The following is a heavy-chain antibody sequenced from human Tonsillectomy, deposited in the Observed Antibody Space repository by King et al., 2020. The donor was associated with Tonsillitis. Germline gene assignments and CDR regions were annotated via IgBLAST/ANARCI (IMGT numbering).Heavy chain of an antibody. V-gene: IGHV1-2*02. CDR3: ARARIAVAGTDAFDI. CDR1: GDTFTGYY. D-gene: IGHD6-19*01. Sequence: VQLVESGAEVKKPGSSVKVSCMASGDTFTGYYMHWVRQAPGQGLEWMGWINPDSGGTKYVQQFQGRVTLTRYTSITTAYMELSRLRSDDTSVYYCARARIAVAGTDAFDIWGQGTMVTVSS. CDR2: INPDSGGT. J-gene: IGHJ3*02.